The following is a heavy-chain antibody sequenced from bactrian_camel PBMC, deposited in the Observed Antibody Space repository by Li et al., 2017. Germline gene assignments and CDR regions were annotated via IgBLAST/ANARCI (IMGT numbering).Heavy chain of an antibody. D-gene: IGHD2*01. J-gene: IGHJ4*01. CDR2: SDGAGTV. CDR3: AAGCPIWTGLLSGD. V-gene: IGHV3S53*01. CDR1: GDTSRTHC. Sequence: VQLVESGGGSVQAGGSLSLSCVASGDTSRTHCMAWFRQVPGKEREGVAASDGAGTVSYADFVKGRFTISKDNTKNTLTLQMNSLKPEDTSMYYCAAGCPIWTGLLSGDWGQGTQVTV.